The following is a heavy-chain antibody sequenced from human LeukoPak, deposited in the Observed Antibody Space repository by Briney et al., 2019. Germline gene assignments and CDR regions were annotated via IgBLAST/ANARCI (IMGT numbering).Heavy chain of an antibody. Sequence: GGSLRLSCAASGFTFSSYSMNWVRQAPGKGLEWVSSISSSSSYTYYADSVKGRFTISRDNAKNSLCLQMNSLRAEDTAVYYCATKLYGDYVDYFYYMDVWGKGTTVTVSS. CDR1: GFTFSSYS. V-gene: IGHV3-21*01. CDR3: ATKLYGDYVDYFYYMDV. CDR2: ISSSSSYT. J-gene: IGHJ6*03. D-gene: IGHD4-17*01.